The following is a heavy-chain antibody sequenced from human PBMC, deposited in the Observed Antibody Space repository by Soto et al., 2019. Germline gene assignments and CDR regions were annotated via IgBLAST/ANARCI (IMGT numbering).Heavy chain of an antibody. Sequence: PLETLSLTCAVYGGSFSGYYWTWIRQPPGTGLEWIGEINHSGSTNYNPSLKSRVTISVDTSKNQFSLKLTSVTAADTAVYYCASQHYYDSSGYYVVYWGQGTLVTV. CDR2: INHSGST. D-gene: IGHD3-22*01. CDR3: ASQHYYDSSGYYVVY. J-gene: IGHJ4*02. V-gene: IGHV4-34*01. CDR1: GGSFSGYY.